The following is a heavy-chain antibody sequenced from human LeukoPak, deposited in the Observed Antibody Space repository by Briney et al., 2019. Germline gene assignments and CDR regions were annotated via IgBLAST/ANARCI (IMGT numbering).Heavy chain of an antibody. V-gene: IGHV5-51*01. CDR1: GYSFTDYW. Sequence: GESLKISCKGSGYSFTDYWIGWVRQMPGKGLEWMGIIYPSDSDTKYSPSFQGQVTISVDKSISTAYLQWSSLKTSDSAMNYCAKGYWYFDLWGRGTLLTVSS. CDR2: IYPSDSDT. CDR3: AKGYWYFDL. J-gene: IGHJ2*01.